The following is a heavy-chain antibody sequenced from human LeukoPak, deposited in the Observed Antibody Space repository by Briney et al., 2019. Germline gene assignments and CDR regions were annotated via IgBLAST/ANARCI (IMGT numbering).Heavy chain of an antibody. V-gene: IGHV4-59*01. CDR2: ISDSGST. CDR3: ARDGEQWLSGFRRVLVLSDAFDI. Sequence: PSETLSLTCTVSGGSISSYYWSWIRQPPGKGLEWIGYISDSGSTYYNPSLKSRVTISVDTSKNLFSLKLTSVTAADTAVYYCARDGEQWLSGFRRVLVLSDAFDIWGQGTMVTVSS. D-gene: IGHD6-19*01. CDR1: GGSISSYY. J-gene: IGHJ3*02.